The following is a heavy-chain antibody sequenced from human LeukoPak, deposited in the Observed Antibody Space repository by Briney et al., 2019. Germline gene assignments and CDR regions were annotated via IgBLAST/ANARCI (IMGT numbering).Heavy chain of an antibody. CDR3: ASSKGYGGILDAFDI. V-gene: IGHV1-45*02. J-gene: IGHJ3*02. D-gene: IGHD4-23*01. CDR2: ITPFNGNT. CDR1: GYTFTYRY. Sequence: SVKVSCKASGYTFTYRYLHWVRQAPGQALEWMGWITPFNGNTNYAQKFQDRVTITRDRSMSTAYTELSSLRSEDTAMYYCASSKGYGGILDAFDIWGQGTMVTVSS.